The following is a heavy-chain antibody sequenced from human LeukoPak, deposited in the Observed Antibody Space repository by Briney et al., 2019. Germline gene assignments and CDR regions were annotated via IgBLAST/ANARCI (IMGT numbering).Heavy chain of an antibody. D-gene: IGHD2-21*01. CDR2: MYHSGST. CDR1: GYSISSVYY. V-gene: IGHV4-38-2*02. Sequence: SETLSLTCTVSGYSISSVYYWGWIRQPPGKGLEWIGNMYHSGSTYYNPSLKSRVTVSVDTSKSSFSLKLSSVTAADTAVYYCAREDADWVYFDNWGQGTLVTVSS. J-gene: IGHJ4*02. CDR3: AREDADWVYFDN.